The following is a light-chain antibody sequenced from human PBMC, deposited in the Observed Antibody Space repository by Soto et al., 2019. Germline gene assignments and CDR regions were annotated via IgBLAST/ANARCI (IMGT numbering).Light chain of an antibody. CDR2: GAY. CDR1: QSVGNN. V-gene: IGKV3-15*01. CDR3: QHYNYWPPKT. Sequence: VMTQIPTALSLSPWDRTALSCRPSQSVGNNLAWYQQKPGQAPRLLIYGAYTRATGIPARFSGSGSGTDFTLTISILQSEDFAVYYCQHYNYWPPKTFGQGTKVHIK. J-gene: IGKJ1*01.